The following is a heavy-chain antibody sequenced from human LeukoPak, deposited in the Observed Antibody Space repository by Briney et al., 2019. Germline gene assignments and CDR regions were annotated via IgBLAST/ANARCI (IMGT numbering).Heavy chain of an antibody. CDR2: IKQDGSEK. D-gene: IGHD3-10*01. CDR1: GFTFSRYW. J-gene: IGHJ4*02. V-gene: IGHV3-7*01. CDR3: AKVAKYYYGSETYYFFEH. Sequence: AGGSLRLSCAASGFTFSRYWMSWVRQAPGKGLEWVANIKQDGSEKYYVDSVKGRFTISRDNAKNSLYLQMNSLRAEDTAVYYCAKVAKYYYGSETYYFFEHWGQGTPVTASS.